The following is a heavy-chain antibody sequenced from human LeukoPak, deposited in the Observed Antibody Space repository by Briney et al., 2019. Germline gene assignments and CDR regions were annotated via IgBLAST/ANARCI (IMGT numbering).Heavy chain of an antibody. CDR3: ASGGYDFWSGEYGMDV. J-gene: IGHJ6*02. Sequence: SETLSLTCTVSGGSISSYYWSWIRQPPGKGLEWIGYIYYSGGTNYNPSLKSRVTISVDTSKNQFSLKLSSVTAADTAVYYCASGGYDFWSGEYGMDVWGQGTTVTVSS. D-gene: IGHD3-3*01. V-gene: IGHV4-59*08. CDR1: GGSISSYY. CDR2: IYYSGGT.